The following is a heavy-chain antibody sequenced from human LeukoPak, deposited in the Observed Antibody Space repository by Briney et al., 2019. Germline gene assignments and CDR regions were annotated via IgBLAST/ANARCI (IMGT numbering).Heavy chain of an antibody. CDR1: GYTFTGYS. CDR3: ARLTTYCSSTSFYDPEKYFDY. D-gene: IGHD2-2*01. Sequence: ASVKVSCKASGYTFTGYSMHWVRQAPGQGLEWMGWINPNGGGTNYAQTFQGRVTMTRDTSISTAYMELSRLRSDDTAVYYCARLTTYCSSTSFYDPEKYFDYWGQGTLVTVSS. V-gene: IGHV1-2*02. CDR2: INPNGGGT. J-gene: IGHJ4*02.